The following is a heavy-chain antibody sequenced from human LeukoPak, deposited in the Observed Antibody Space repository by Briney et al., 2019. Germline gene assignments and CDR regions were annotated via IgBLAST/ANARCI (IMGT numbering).Heavy chain of an antibody. CDR2: INHSGST. Sequence: PSETLSLTCAVSGGSISSSNWWSWVRPPPGKGLEWIGEINHSGSTNYNPSLKSRVTISVDTSKNQFSLKLSSVTAADTAVYYCARRIYTYYYDSSGYYFDYWGQGTLVTVSS. D-gene: IGHD3-22*01. CDR1: GGSISSSNW. J-gene: IGHJ4*02. CDR3: ARRIYTYYYDSSGYYFDY. V-gene: IGHV4-4*02.